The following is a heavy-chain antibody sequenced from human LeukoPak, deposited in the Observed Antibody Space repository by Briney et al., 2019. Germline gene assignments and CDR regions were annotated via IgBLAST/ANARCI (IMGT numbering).Heavy chain of an antibody. V-gene: IGHV3-21*01. CDR1: GFIFSSSI. CDR2: ISRSSTYI. CDR3: AREGRSTGFYGVLDF. J-gene: IGHJ4*02. D-gene: IGHD6-19*01. Sequence: PGESLRLSCAASGFIFSSSIMNWVRQVPGKGLEWVSCISRSSTYIYYAESVKGRFTVSRDDGKNSLYLQMNDLRVEDTAVYYCAREGRSTGFYGVLDFWGQGTLVTVSS.